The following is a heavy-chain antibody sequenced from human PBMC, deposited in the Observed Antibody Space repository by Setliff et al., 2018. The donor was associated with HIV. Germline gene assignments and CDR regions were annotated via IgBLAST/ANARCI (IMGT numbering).Heavy chain of an antibody. CDR3: ARLSSYRSSSYYFDY. J-gene: IGHJ4*02. Sequence: SETLSLTCALYGGSLTNYYWTWIRKSPGKGLEWIGEIVDSGATTYNPSLKSRVTMSVDTSKNQFSLKLNSVTAADTAVYHCARLSSYRSSSYYFDYWGQGALVTVSS. V-gene: IGHV4-34*12. D-gene: IGHD6-6*01. CDR2: IVDSGAT. CDR1: GGSLTNYY.